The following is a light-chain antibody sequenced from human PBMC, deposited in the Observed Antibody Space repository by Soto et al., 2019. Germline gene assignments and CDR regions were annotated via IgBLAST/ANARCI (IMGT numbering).Light chain of an antibody. Sequence: QSVMTQPPSVSAAPGQKVTISCSGSSSNIGGNSVSWYQQLPGTAPKLIIYGVTDRPSGVSNRFSGSKSGNTASLTVSGLQAEDEGDYYCSSYTATRTYVFGTGTKLTVL. CDR3: SSYTATRTYV. CDR1: SSNIGGNS. V-gene: IGLV2-14*01. J-gene: IGLJ1*01. CDR2: GVT.